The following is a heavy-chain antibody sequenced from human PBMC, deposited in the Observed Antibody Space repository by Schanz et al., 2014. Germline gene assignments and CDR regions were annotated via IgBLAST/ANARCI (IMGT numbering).Heavy chain of an antibody. CDR2: ISGSGGST. CDR3: AKDSTHIDIVLVPTAIDY. Sequence: VQLQESGPGLVKASQTLSLTCSVSGASISSANHYWAWVRQPPGKGLEWVSGISGSGGSTYYADSVKGRFTISRDNSKNTLYLHMNTLRSEDTAVYYCAKDSTHIDIVLVPTAIDYWGQGTLVTVSS. D-gene: IGHD2-2*01. J-gene: IGHJ4*02. V-gene: IGHV3-23*01. CDR1: GASISSANHY.